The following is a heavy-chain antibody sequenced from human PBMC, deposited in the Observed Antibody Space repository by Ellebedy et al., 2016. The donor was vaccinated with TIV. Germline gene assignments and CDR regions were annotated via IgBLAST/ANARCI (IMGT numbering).Heavy chain of an antibody. J-gene: IGHJ3*02. D-gene: IGHD4-17*01. V-gene: IGHV3-7*01. Sequence: GESLKISCGSSGFSFRSYWMTWVRQAPGKGLEWVANINQGGSEKYYVDSVKGRFTISRDNAQTSLYLQMNSLGADDTAMYYCASDGSYGDYRSPTHAFEIWGQGTMVTVSS. CDR1: GFSFRSYW. CDR2: INQGGSEK. CDR3: ASDGSYGDYRSPTHAFEI.